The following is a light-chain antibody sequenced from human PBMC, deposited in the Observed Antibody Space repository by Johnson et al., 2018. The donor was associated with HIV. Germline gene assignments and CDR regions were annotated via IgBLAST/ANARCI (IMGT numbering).Light chain of an antibody. CDR2: ENN. Sequence: QSVLTQPPSVSAAPGQKVTISCSGSSSKLGNHYVSWYQQLPATAPKLLIYENNKRPSGIPDRFSGSKSGTSATLGVTGLQTGDEADYFCGTWDSSLSAYVYGTGTKVTGL. CDR3: GTWDSSLSAYV. J-gene: IGLJ1*01. V-gene: IGLV1-51*02. CDR1: SSKLGNHY.